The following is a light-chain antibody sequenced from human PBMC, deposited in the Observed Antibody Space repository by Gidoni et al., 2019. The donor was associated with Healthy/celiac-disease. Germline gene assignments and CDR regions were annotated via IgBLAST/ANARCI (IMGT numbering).Light chain of an antibody. CDR2: ESS. V-gene: IGKV1-33*01. Sequence: DIQMTQSPSSLSASVGDRVTITCHASQDISNYLNWCQQKPGKAPKLLIYESSNLETGVPSRFSGSGSGTDFTVTISSLQPEDIATYYCQQYDNLPITFGQGTRLEIK. J-gene: IGKJ5*01. CDR1: QDISNY. CDR3: QQYDNLPIT.